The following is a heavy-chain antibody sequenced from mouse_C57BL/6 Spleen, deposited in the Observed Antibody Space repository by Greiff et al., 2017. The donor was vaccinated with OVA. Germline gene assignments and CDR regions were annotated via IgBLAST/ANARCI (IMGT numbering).Heavy chain of an antibody. V-gene: IGHV5-4*03. CDR3: ARGPYYYGSRDYAMDY. J-gene: IGHJ4*01. D-gene: IGHD1-1*01. CDR2: ISDGGSYT. Sequence: EVMLVESGGGLVKPGGSLKLSCAASGFTFSSYAMSWVRQTPEKRLEWVATISDGGSYTYYPDNVKGRFTISRDNAKNNLYLQMSHLKSEDTAMYYCARGPYYYGSRDYAMDYWGQGTSVTVSS. CDR1: GFTFSSYA.